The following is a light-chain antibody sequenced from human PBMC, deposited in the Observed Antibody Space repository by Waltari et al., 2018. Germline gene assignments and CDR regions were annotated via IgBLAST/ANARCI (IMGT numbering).Light chain of an antibody. V-gene: IGKV3-11*01. CDR1: QSVSSY. Sequence: EIVLTQSTATLSLSPGERATLFCRASQSVSSYVAWYQQKPGQAPRLLIYDASNRATGIPARFSGRGSGTDFTLTISSLDPEDFAVYYCQQRSNWPPLSTFGPGTKVDIK. CDR3: QQRSNWPPLST. J-gene: IGKJ3*01. CDR2: DAS.